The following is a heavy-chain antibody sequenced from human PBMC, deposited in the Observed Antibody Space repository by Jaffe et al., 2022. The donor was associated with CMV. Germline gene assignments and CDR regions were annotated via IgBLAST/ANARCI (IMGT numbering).Heavy chain of an antibody. V-gene: IGHV3-48*03. CDR1: GFSFNDYE. CDR3: ARETGYYDYFDY. D-gene: IGHD3-9*01. J-gene: IGHJ4*02. Sequence: EVHLVESGGGLVQPGGSLRLSCEASGFSFNDYEMVWVRQAPGKGLEWVSYISSSGSVIEYADSVKGRFTTSRDNAKELLYLQMNSLRADDTAVYYCARETGYYDYFDYWGQGTLVTVSS. CDR2: ISSSGSVI.